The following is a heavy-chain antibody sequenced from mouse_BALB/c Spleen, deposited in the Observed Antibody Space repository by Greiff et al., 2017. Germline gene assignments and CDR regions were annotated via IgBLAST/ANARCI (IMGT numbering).Heavy chain of an antibody. CDR1: GFTFSSYA. Sequence: EVKVVESGGGLVKPGGSLKLSCAASGFTFSSYAMSWVRQTPEKRLEWVASISSGGSTYYPDSLKGRFTISSDNARNILYLQMSSLRSEDTAMYYCARGTTQVATRGWYAYWGQGTLVTVSA. D-gene: IGHD1-1*01. J-gene: IGHJ3*01. CDR3: ARGTTQVATRGWYAY. CDR2: ISSGGST. V-gene: IGHV5-6-5*01.